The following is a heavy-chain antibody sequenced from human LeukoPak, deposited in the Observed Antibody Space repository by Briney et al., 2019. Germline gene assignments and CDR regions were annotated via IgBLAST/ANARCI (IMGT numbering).Heavy chain of an antibody. CDR1: GGTFSSYA. J-gene: IGHJ4*02. Sequence: ASVKVSCKASGGTFSSYAISWVRQAPGQGLEWMGRIIPILGIANYAQKFQGRVTITADKSTSTAYMELSSLRSEDTAVYYCARIRGVGYCSSTSCDASDYWGQGTLVTVSS. CDR3: ARIRGVGYCSSTSCDASDY. CDR2: IIPILGIA. V-gene: IGHV1-69*04. D-gene: IGHD2-2*01.